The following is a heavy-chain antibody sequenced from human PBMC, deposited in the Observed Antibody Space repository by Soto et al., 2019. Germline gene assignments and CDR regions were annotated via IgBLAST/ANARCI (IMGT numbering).Heavy chain of an antibody. D-gene: IGHD2-2*02. CDR1: GFTFSSYA. CDR2: ISGSGGST. Sequence: EVQLLESGGGLVQPGGSLRLSCAASGFTFSSYAMTWVRQAPGKGLEWVSAISGSGGSTYYADSVKGRFTISRDNSRTTLDLQMNSLRAEDTAVYYCAKDRGSGSTSWYNGWFDPWGQGTLVTVSS. J-gene: IGHJ5*02. CDR3: AKDRGSGSTSWYNGWFDP. V-gene: IGHV3-23*01.